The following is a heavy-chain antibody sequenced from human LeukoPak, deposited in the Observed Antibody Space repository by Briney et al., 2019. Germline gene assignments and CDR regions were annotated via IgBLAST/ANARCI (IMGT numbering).Heavy chain of an antibody. CDR2: INPNSGGT. Sequence: GASVKVSCKASGYTFTGYYMHWVRQAPGQGLEWMGWINPNSGGTNYAQKFQGRVTMTRDTSISTAYMELSRLRSDDTAVYYCASTGKIVVVPAAMSYWGQGTLVTVSS. V-gene: IGHV1-2*02. D-gene: IGHD2-2*01. CDR1: GYTFTGYY. CDR3: ASTGKIVVVPAAMSY. J-gene: IGHJ4*02.